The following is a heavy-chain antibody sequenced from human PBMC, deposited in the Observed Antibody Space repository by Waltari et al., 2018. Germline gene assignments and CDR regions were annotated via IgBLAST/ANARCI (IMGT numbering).Heavy chain of an antibody. CDR1: GGSFSGYY. D-gene: IGHD6-19*01. CDR2: INHGGST. V-gene: IGHV4-34*01. J-gene: IGHJ5*02. CDR3: ARGQWQPRFDP. Sequence: QVQLQQWGAGLLKPSETLSLTCVVYGGSFSGYYWSWIRQPPGKGLEWIGEINHGGSTNYHASLKSRVTILGDTSKNQFSLKLSSVSAADTAVYYCARGQWQPRFDPWGQGTLVTVSS.